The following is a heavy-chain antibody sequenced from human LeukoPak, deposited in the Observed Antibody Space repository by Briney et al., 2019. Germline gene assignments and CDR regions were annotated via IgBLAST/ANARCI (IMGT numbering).Heavy chain of an antibody. CDR2: IYSSGFT. CDR3: ARMYGYTYGPDY. J-gene: IGHJ4*02. Sequence: SETLSLTCTVSGGSMNNYYWTWLRQPAGKGLEWIGRIYSSGFTNYNPSLKSRALVSVDTSKNQFFLQLNSVAAADTAVYFCARMYGYTYGPDYWGQGTLVTVSS. D-gene: IGHD5-18*01. V-gene: IGHV4-4*07. CDR1: GGSMNNYY.